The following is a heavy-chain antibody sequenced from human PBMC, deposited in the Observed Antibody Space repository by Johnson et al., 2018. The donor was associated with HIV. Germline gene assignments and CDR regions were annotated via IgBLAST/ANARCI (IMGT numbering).Heavy chain of an antibody. V-gene: IGHV3-74*02. CDR1: GFTFINYW. D-gene: IGHD1-1*01. J-gene: IGHJ3*01. CDR2: ISSDGSST. CDR3: ARSGPNWAFDF. Sequence: VQLVESGGGLVQPGGSLRLSYAASGFTFINYWMHWVRQAPGKGLVWVSRISSDGSSTYYADSVKGRFTISRDNARNTMFVQMNSLRAEDTAVYYCARSGPNWAFDFWGRGTMVTVSS.